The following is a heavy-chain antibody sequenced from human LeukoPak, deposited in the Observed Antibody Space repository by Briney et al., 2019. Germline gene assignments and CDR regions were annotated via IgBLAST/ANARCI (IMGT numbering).Heavy chain of an antibody. CDR3: ARSRYYDTYSFWFDP. V-gene: IGHV3-66*01. D-gene: IGHD3-9*01. CDR1: GFTVSSNY. CDR2: IYSGGST. J-gene: IGHJ5*02. Sequence: GGSLRLSCAASGFTVSSNYMSWVRQAPGKGLEWVSVIYSGGSTYYADSVKGRFTISRDNSKNTLYLQMNSLRAEDTAVYYCARSRYYDTYSFWFDPWGQGTLVTVSS.